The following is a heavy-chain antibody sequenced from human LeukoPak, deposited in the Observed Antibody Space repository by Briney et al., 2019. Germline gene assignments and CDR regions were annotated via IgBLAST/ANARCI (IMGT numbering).Heavy chain of an antibody. D-gene: IGHD2-2*02. Sequence: GGSLRLSCAASGFTFSSYAMSWVRQAPGKGLEWVSAINSAGSTYYGDSVRGRFTISRDNAKNSLYLQMNSLRAEDTAVYYCASRCSSTSCYINGTTYHDYWGQGTLVTVSS. V-gene: IGHV3-23*01. CDR3: ASRCSSTSCYINGTTYHDY. CDR2: INSAGST. CDR1: GFTFSSYA. J-gene: IGHJ4*02.